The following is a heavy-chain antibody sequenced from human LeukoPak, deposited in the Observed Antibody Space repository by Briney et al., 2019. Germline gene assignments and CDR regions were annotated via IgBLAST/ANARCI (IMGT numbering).Heavy chain of an antibody. J-gene: IGHJ5*02. CDR1: GFSFNGFE. V-gene: IGHV3-48*03. CDR3: ARERPLAGALDL. Sequence: PGGSLRFSCAASGFSFNGFEMDWVRQGPGKGLEWVSLISSSGSDMFYADSVRGRFTVSRDNGKNALFLQMTSLRVEDTGVYYCARERPLAGALDLWGQGTLVTVSS. CDR2: ISSSGSDM. D-gene: IGHD4/OR15-4a*01.